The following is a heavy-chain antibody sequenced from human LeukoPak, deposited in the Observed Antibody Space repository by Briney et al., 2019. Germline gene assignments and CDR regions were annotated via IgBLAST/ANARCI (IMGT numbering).Heavy chain of an antibody. Sequence: ASVKVSCKASGYTFTSYGISWVRQAPGQGLEWMGWISAYNGNTNYAQKLQGRVTMTTDTSTSTAYMELRSLRSDDTAVYYCARPHSYYDILTGYDEDYFDYWGQGTLVTVSS. CDR3: ARPHSYYDILTGYDEDYFDY. V-gene: IGHV1-18*04. CDR2: ISAYNGNT. J-gene: IGHJ4*02. D-gene: IGHD3-9*01. CDR1: GYTFTSYG.